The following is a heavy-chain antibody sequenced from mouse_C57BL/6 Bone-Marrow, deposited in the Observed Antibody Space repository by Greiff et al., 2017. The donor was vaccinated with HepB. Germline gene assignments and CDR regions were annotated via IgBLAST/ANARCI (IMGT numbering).Heavy chain of an antibody. V-gene: IGHV5-9*01. CDR3: ARQNTTVVATTPYFDV. J-gene: IGHJ1*03. CDR1: GFTFSSYT. CDR2: ISGGGGNT. D-gene: IGHD1-1*01. Sequence: EVQVVESGGGLVKPGGSLKLSCAASGFTFSSYTMSWVRQTPEKRLEWVATISGGGGNTYYPDSVKGRFTISRDNAKNTLYLQMSSLRSEDTALYYCARQNTTVVATTPYFDVWGTGTTVTVSS.